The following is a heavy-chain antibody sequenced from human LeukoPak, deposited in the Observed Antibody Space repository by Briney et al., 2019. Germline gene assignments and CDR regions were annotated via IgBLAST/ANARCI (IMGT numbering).Heavy chain of an antibody. V-gene: IGHV1-69*13. Sequence: SVKVSCKASGGTFSSYAISWVRQAPGQGLEWMGGIIPIFGTANYAQKFQGRVTITADESTSTAYMELSSLRSEDTALFYCARDEAGDDSGAFDIWGQGTMVTVSS. CDR3: ARDEAGDDSGAFDI. D-gene: IGHD5-24*01. CDR2: IIPIFGTA. J-gene: IGHJ3*02. CDR1: GGTFSSYA.